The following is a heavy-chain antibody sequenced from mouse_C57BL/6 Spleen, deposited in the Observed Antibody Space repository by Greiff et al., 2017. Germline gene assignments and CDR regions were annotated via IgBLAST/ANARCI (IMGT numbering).Heavy chain of an antibody. D-gene: IGHD3-1*01. Sequence: VKLQQSGAELVKPGASVKISCKASGYAFSSYWMNWVKQRPGKGLEWIGQIYPGDGDTNYNGKFKGKATLTADKSSSTAYMQLSSLTSEDSAVYFCARSGSFCAMDYWGQGTSVTVSS. CDR1: GYAFSSYW. CDR3: ARSGSFCAMDY. V-gene: IGHV1-80*01. CDR2: IYPGDGDT. J-gene: IGHJ4*01.